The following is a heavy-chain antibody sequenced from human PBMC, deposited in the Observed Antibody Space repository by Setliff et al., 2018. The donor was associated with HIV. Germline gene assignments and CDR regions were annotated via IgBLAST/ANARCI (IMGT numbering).Heavy chain of an antibody. Sequence: GASVKVSCKASGGTFSRLAISWVRQAPGQGLEWMGGIIPIYGTVNYAQKFQGRVTITADESTSTVYMELSSLRSDDTALYYCAREGNSGHGGQIEFDYWGQGTLVTVPQ. CDR2: IIPIYGTV. J-gene: IGHJ4*02. CDR3: AREGNSGHGGQIEFDY. D-gene: IGHD1-26*01. V-gene: IGHV1-69*13. CDR1: GGTFSRLA.